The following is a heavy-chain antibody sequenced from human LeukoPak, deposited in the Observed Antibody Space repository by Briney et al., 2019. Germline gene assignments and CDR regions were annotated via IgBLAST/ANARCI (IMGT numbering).Heavy chain of an antibody. V-gene: IGHV4-39*03. CDR3: PLLLKYLNPLS. CDR2: IYYSGAT. Sequence: SETLSLTCTVSGGSITVRSYYCGWIRQPPGKGLEWIGSIYYSGATYHNPSLKSRITISVDTSTNQFSLKLSPVTAADTAGYYRPLLLKYLNPLSWRPGTLVTVSS. J-gene: IGHJ5*02. D-gene: IGHD3-9*01. CDR1: GGSITVRSYY.